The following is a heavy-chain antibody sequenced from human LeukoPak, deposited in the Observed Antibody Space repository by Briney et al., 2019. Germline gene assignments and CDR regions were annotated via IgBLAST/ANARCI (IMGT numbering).Heavy chain of an antibody. CDR3: TKDQDDLWSGYNHRYNWFDP. CDR2: ISGRGGNT. J-gene: IGHJ5*02. V-gene: IGHV3-23*01. Sequence: TGGSLRLSCAASGFTFNNYAMTWVRQAPGKGLEWVSGISGRGGNTYYADSVKGRFTISRDNSKNTLYLQMNSLRAEDTAIYYCTKDQDDLWSGYNHRYNWFDPWGQGTLVTVSS. CDR1: GFTFNNYA. D-gene: IGHD3-3*01.